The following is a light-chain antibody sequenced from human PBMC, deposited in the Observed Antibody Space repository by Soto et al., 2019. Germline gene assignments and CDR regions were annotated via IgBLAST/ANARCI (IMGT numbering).Light chain of an antibody. V-gene: IGKV3-20*01. CDR3: QQYGSSGT. CDR2: GAS. Sequence: EIVLSQSPGTLSLSTGERATLSCRASQSVSNNYLAWYQQKPGQAPRLLIYGASNRATGIPDRFSGSGSGTDFTLTISRLEPEDFAVYYCQQYGSSGTCGQGTRWIS. CDR1: QSVSNNY. J-gene: IGKJ1*01.